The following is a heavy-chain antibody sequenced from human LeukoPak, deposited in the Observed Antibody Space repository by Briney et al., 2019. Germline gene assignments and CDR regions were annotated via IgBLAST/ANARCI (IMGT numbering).Heavy chain of an antibody. CDR1: GGSISSGGYY. V-gene: IGHV4-31*03. D-gene: IGHD3-10*01. CDR3: AREDTRFGELYYYGMDV. CDR2: IYYSGST. Sequence: PSETLSLTCTVSGGSISSGGYYWSWIRQHPGKGLEWIGYIYYSGSTYYNPSLKSRVTISVDTSKNQFSLKLSSVTAADTAVYYCAREDTRFGELYYYGMDVWGQGTTVTVSS. J-gene: IGHJ6*02.